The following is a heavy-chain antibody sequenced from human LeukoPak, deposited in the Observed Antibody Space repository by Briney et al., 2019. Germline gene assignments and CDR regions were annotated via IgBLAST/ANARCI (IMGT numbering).Heavy chain of an antibody. V-gene: IGHV1-18*01. Sequence: ASVKVSCKASGYTFTSYGISWVRQAPGQGLEWMGWISAYNGNTNYAQKPQGRVTMTTDTSTSTAYMELRSLRSDDTAVYYCARDLPAYYDFWSGEFDYWGQGTLVTVSS. CDR3: ARDLPAYYDFWSGEFDY. CDR2: ISAYNGNT. CDR1: GYTFTSYG. J-gene: IGHJ4*02. D-gene: IGHD3-3*01.